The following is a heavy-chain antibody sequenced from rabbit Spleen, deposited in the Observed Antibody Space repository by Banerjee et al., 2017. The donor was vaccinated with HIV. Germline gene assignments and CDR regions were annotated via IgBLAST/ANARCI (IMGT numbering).Heavy chain of an antibody. CDR2: IDPIFGKR. D-gene: IGHD6-1*01. CDR3: ARALSYYDWDYDGYVYGMDL. J-gene: IGHJ6*01. Sequence: QEQLVESGGGLVQPGGSLKLSCKASGFDFSTYGMSWVRQAPGKGLEWIGYIDPIFGKRYYASWVNGRFTISSHNAQNTLYLQLDSLTVADTATYFCARALSYYDWDYDGYVYGMDLWGQGTLVTVS. V-gene: IGHV1S47*01. CDR1: GFDFSTYG.